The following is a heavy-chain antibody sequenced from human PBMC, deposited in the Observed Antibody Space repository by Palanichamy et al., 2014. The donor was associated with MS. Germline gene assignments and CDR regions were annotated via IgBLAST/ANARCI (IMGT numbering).Heavy chain of an antibody. Sequence: QVQLVESGGGVVQPGRSLRLSCAASGFTFSSYGMHWVRQAPGKGLEWVAVISYDGSNKYYADSVKGRFTISRDNSKNTLYLQMNSLRAEDTAVYYCAKDTSLLHDYGDYWGQGTLVTVSS. CDR2: ISYDGSNK. J-gene: IGHJ4*02. CDR3: AKDTSLLHDYGDY. D-gene: IGHD3-3*01. CDR1: GFTFSSYG. V-gene: IGHV3-30*18.